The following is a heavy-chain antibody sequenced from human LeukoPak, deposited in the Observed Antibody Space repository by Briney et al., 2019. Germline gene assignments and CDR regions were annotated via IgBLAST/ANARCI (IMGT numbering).Heavy chain of an antibody. D-gene: IGHD6-13*01. CDR1: GFTFSSYA. V-gene: IGHV3-23*01. CDR3: ARAYSSSWYGGYWFDP. Sequence: PGGSLRLSCAASGFTFSSYAMSWVRQAPEKGLEWVSVISGSGGSTYYADSVKGRFTISRDNSKNTLYLQMNSLRAEDTAVYYCARAYSSSWYGGYWFDPWGQGTLVTVSS. CDR2: ISGSGGST. J-gene: IGHJ5*02.